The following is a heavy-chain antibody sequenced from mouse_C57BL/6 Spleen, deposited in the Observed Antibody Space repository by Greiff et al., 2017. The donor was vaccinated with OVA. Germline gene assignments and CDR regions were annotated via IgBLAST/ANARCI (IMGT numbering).Heavy chain of an antibody. D-gene: IGHD1-1*01. CDR1: GYTFTSYG. Sequence: QVQLQQSGAELARPGASVKLSCKASGYTFTSYGISWVKQRTGPGLEWIGEIYPRSGNTYYNEKFKGKATLTADKSSSTAYMELRSLTSEDSAVYFCARPLSYGSSYTSLYAMDYWGQGTSVTVSS. V-gene: IGHV1-81*01. CDR3: ARPLSYGSSYTSLYAMDY. J-gene: IGHJ4*01. CDR2: IYPRSGNT.